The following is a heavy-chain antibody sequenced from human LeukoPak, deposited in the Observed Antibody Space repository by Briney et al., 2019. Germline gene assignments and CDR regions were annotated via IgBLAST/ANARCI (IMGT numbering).Heavy chain of an antibody. CDR2: ISYDVNNK. Sequence: GGSLRLSCAASGFTFSSYTMHWVRQAPGKGLEWVAVISYDVNNKYYAESVKGRLTISRDNSKNTVYLQMNSLRAEDTAVYYCARDGRGYYSIYFQDWGQGTLVTVSS. CDR3: ARDGRGYYSIYFQD. V-gene: IGHV3-30-3*01. D-gene: IGHD4-11*01. CDR1: GFTFSSYT. J-gene: IGHJ1*01.